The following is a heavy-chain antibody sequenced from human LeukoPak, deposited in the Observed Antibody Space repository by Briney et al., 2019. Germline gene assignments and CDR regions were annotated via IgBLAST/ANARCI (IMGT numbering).Heavy chain of an antibody. CDR2: ISAYNGNT. V-gene: IGHV1-18*01. CDR3: ARAGRYFDWSDGGWFDP. CDR1: GYTFTSYG. Sequence: GASVKVSCKASGYTFTSYGISWVRQAPGQGLEWMGWISAYNGNTNYAQKLQGRVTMTTDTSTSTAYMELRSLRSDDTAVYYCARAGRYFDWSDGGWFDPWGQGTLVTVSS. D-gene: IGHD3-9*01. J-gene: IGHJ5*02.